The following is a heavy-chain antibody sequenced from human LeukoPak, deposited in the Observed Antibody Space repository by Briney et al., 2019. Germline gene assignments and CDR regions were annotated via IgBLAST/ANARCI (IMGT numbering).Heavy chain of an antibody. J-gene: IGHJ4*02. D-gene: IGHD3-10*02. CDR1: GFTFSSYG. CDR3: AKDPQRLLESGRDDY. Sequence: GGSLRLSCAASGFTFSSYGMSWVRQAPGKGLEWVSAISGSGGSTYYADSVKGRFTISRDNSKNTLYLQMNSLRAEDTAVYYCAKDPQRLLESGRDDYWGQGTLVTVSS. V-gene: IGHV3-23*01. CDR2: ISGSGGST.